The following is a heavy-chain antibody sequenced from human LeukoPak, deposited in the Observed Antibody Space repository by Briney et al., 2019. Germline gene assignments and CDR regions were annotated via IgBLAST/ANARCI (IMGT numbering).Heavy chain of an antibody. CDR1: GGPISSGGYY. CDR3: ARALEYYYDSSGYVFDY. D-gene: IGHD3-22*01. CDR2: IYYSGTT. V-gene: IGHV4-31*03. J-gene: IGHJ4*02. Sequence: PSETLSLTCTVSGGPISSGGYYWIWIRQHPGKGLEWIGYIYYSGTTYYNPSLKSRLSISLDTSKNQSSLRLNSVTAADTAVYYCARALEYYYDSSGYVFDYWGQGTLVTVSS.